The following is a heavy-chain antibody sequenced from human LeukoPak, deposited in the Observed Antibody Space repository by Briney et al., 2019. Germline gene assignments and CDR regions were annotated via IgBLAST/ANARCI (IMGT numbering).Heavy chain of an antibody. CDR1: AASISSYY. V-gene: IGHV4-59*08. Sequence: SETLSLTCTVAAASISSYYWSWIRQPPGKGLEWLGHIYYSGSTHYNPSLKSRVTISVDTSKNQFSLKLSSVTAADTAVYYCARHVGNSGSGSYLTYFDYWGQGTLVTVSS. CDR3: ARHVGNSGSGSYLTYFDY. CDR2: IYYSGST. D-gene: IGHD3-10*01. J-gene: IGHJ4*02.